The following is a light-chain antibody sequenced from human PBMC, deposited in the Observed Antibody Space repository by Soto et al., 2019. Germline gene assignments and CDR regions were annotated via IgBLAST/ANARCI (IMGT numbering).Light chain of an antibody. Sequence: DIQMTQSPSSLSASVGDRVTITCRASQSISSYLNWYQQKPGKAPKLLIYAASSLQSGVPSRFRGSGSGTDFTLSISSLQPEDCATYYCQQSYSTPYTFGQGTKLEIK. V-gene: IGKV1-39*01. CDR3: QQSYSTPYT. CDR1: QSISSY. J-gene: IGKJ2*01. CDR2: AAS.